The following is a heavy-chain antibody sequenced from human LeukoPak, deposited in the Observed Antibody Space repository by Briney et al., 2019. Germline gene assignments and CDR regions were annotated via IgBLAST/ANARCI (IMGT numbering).Heavy chain of an antibody. V-gene: IGHV1-18*01. J-gene: IGHJ4*02. CDR2: ISAYNGNT. CDR3: ATLIMITFGGVTPSDYFDY. D-gene: IGHD3-16*01. CDR1: GYTFTSYG. Sequence: GASVKVSCKASGYTFTSYGISWVRQAPGQGLEWMGWISAYNGNTNYAQKLQGRVTMTTDTSTSTAYMELRSLRSDDTAVYYCATLIMITFGGVTPSDYFDYWGQGTLVTVPS.